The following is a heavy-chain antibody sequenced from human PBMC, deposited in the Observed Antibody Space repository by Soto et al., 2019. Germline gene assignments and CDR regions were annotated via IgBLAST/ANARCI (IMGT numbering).Heavy chain of an antibody. V-gene: IGHV3-30*18. CDR1: GFTFSSYG. D-gene: IGHD2-15*01. CDR2: ISYDGSNK. J-gene: IGHJ4*02. Sequence: GGSLRLSCAASGFTFSSYGMHWVRQAPGKGLEWVAVISYDGSNKYYADSVKGRFTISRDNSKNTLYLQMNSLRAEDTAVYYCAKELPPRVVVVVAATRVGFDYWGQGTLVTVSS. CDR3: AKELPPRVVVVVAATRVGFDY.